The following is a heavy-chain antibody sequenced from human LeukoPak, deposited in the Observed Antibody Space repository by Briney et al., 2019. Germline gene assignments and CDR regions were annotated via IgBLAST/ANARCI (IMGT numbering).Heavy chain of an antibody. CDR3: ARDGSYYYDSSGTQGIDI. CDR2: ISYDGSNK. V-gene: IGHV3-30*03. Sequence: GASLRLSCEPSGFTFSRYAMTWVCQAPGKGLEWVAVISYDGSNKYYADSVKGRFTISRDNSNNTLYLQMNSLRAEDTAVYYCARDGSYYYDSSGTQGIDIWGQGTMVTVSS. D-gene: IGHD3-22*01. J-gene: IGHJ3*02. CDR1: GFTFSRYA.